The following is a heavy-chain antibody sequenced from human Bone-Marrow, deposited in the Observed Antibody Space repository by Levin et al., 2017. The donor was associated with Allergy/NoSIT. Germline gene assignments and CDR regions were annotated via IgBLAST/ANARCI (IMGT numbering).Heavy chain of an antibody. CDR1: GFSFDSFG. CDR2: TSYDDNYK. V-gene: IGHV3-30*18. D-gene: IGHD5-24*01. CDR3: AKDRGDGHNWGGALDS. Sequence: GESLKISCATSGFSFDSFGMHWVRQAPGKGLEWVALTSYDDNYKYYEDSVKGRFTISRDNSKSTLDLHMNSLRAEDTAIYYCAKDRGDGHNWGGALDSWGQGTLVTVSS. J-gene: IGHJ4*02.